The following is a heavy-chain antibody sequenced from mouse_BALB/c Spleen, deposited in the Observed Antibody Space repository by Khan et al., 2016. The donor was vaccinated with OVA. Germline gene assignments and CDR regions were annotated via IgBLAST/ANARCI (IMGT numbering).Heavy chain of an antibody. J-gene: IGHJ4*01. D-gene: IGHD1-1*01. CDR3: GIRHYSGPWTLDY. CDR2: INYSGTT. Sequence: EVQLQESGPGLVKPSQSLSLTCTVTGYSITSDYAWNWIRQFPGNKLEWMGFINYSGTTHYNPSLKGRFSITRDTSKNQFFLQLNSVTAEDTATYYCGIRHYSGPWTLDYGGQGTSVTVSS. CDR1: GYSITSDYA. V-gene: IGHV3-2*02.